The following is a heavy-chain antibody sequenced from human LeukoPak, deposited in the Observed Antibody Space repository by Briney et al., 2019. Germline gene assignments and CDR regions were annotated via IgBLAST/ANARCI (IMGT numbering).Heavy chain of an antibody. CDR2: ISSSSGVTI. J-gene: IGHJ4*02. Sequence: TGGSLRLSCAASGFAFSNYEMNWVRQAPGKGLEWVSYISSSSGVTIYYADSVKGRFTISRDSAKNSLYLQMNSLRAEDTAVYYCARFTSGWYYFDHWGQGTLVTVSS. CDR1: GFAFSNYE. D-gene: IGHD6-19*01. V-gene: IGHV3-48*03. CDR3: ARFTSGWYYFDH.